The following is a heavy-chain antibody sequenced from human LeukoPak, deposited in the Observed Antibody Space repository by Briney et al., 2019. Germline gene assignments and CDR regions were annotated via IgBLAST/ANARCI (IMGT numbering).Heavy chain of an antibody. V-gene: IGHV3-7*01. D-gene: IGHD3-3*01. CDR2: IKQIGSEK. J-gene: IGHJ4*02. Sequence: GGSLRLSCAASGFTFSSYWMSWVRQAPGKGLEWVSNIKQIGSEKYYMDSVKGRFTISRDNAKNSLYLQMNSLRAEDTAVYYCARAPRGFWSGYSPYYFDYWGQGTLVTVSS. CDR1: GFTFSSYW. CDR3: ARAPRGFWSGYSPYYFDY.